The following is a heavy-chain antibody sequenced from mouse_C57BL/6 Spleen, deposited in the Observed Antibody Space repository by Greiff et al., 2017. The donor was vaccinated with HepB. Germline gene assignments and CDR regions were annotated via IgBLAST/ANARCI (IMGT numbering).Heavy chain of an antibody. D-gene: IGHD1-1*01. J-gene: IGHJ1*03. V-gene: IGHV5-16*01. CDR3: ARDPVYGSSLWYFDV. Sequence: EVHLVESEGGLVQPGSSMKLSCTASGFTFSDYYMAWVRQVPEKGLEWVANINYDGSSTYYLDSLKSRFIISRDNAKNILYLQMSSLKSEDTATYYCARDPVYGSSLWYFDVWGTGTTVTVSS. CDR2: INYDGSST. CDR1: GFTFSDYY.